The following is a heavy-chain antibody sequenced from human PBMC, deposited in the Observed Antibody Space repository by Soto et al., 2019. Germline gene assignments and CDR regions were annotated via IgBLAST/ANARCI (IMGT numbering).Heavy chain of an antibody. J-gene: IGHJ4*02. CDR1: GYSFTRYY. D-gene: IGHD1-26*01. Sequence: QVQLVQSGAEVKKPGASVKVSCKASGYSFTRYYINWVRQAPGQGLEWMGWISAYNGNTHYEEKLQGRDTLTTDTSTSTAYMELRSLRSDDTAVYFCARGGQWDFLSDYWGQGTLVTVSS. CDR2: ISAYNGNT. V-gene: IGHV1-18*01. CDR3: ARGGQWDFLSDY.